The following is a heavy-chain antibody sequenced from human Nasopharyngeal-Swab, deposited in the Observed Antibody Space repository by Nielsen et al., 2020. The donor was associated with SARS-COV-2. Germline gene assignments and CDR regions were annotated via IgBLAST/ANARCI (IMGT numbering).Heavy chain of an antibody. J-gene: IGHJ2*01. D-gene: IGHD6-13*01. CDR1: GFTFSNYD. CDR2: IGTAGDT. V-gene: IGHV3-13*01. Sequence: GGSLRLSCAASGFTFSNYDIHWVRQATGKGLEWVSAIGTAGDTYYSASVKGRFTISRENAKNSLYLQMNSLRAGDTAVYYCARGYSSSWYFSFWYFDLWGRGTLVTVSS. CDR3: ARGYSSSWYFSFWYFDL.